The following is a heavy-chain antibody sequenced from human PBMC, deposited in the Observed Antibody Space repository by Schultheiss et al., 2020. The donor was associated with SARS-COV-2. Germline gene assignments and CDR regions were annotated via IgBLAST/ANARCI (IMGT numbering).Heavy chain of an antibody. CDR1: GFTVSSNY. Sequence: GGSLRLSCAASGFTVSSNYMSWVRQAPGKGLEWVSVIYSGGSTYYADSVKGRFTISRDNSKNTLYLQMNSLRAEDTAVYYCAREGWTTVIIDGYYYGMDVWGQGTTVTVSS. CDR2: IYSGGST. J-gene: IGHJ6*02. D-gene: IGHD4-11*01. CDR3: AREGWTTVIIDGYYYGMDV. V-gene: IGHV3-66*02.